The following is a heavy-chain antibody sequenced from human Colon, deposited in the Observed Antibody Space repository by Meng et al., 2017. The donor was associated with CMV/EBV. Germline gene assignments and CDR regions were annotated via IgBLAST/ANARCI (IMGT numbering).Heavy chain of an antibody. CDR2: IRTRPNGYAT. J-gene: IGHJ4*02. Sequence: GGPLRLSCSASGFIFSGSAMHWVRQASGKGLEWVGRIRTRPNGYATAYAASVEGRFTISRDDSENTAYLQMNSLRTEDTAVYYCAVLAVAEPISYWGQGTLVTVSS. CDR3: AVLAVAEPISY. V-gene: IGHV3-73*01. CDR1: GFIFSGSA. D-gene: IGHD6-19*01.